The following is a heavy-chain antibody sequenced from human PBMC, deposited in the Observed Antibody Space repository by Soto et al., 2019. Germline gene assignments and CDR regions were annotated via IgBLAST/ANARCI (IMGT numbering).Heavy chain of an antibody. D-gene: IGHD6-13*01. J-gene: IGHJ6*02. CDR1: GFTFSSYS. V-gene: IGHV3-21*01. CDR2: ISSSSSYI. Sequence: PGGSLRLSCAASGFTFSSYSMNWVRQAPGKGLEWVSSISSSSSYIYYADSVKGRFTISRDNAKNSLYLQMNSLRAEDTAVYYCARDSSYSSSWYRGSPYYYYYGMDVWGQGTTVTVSS. CDR3: ARDSSYSSSWYRGSPYYYYYGMDV.